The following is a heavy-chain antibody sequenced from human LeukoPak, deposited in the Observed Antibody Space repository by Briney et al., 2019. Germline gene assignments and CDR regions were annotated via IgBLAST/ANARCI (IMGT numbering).Heavy chain of an antibody. J-gene: IGHJ4*02. Sequence: GGSLRLSCAASGFPFVRSWMHWVRQAPGKGLEWVANIKQDGREKNYVDSVKGRFTISRDNAKNSLYLQMNTLRAEDTAVYYCARDREGILDYWGRGTRVTVS. CDR2: IKQDGREK. CDR1: GFPFVRSW. CDR3: ARDREGILDY. V-gene: IGHV3-7*03.